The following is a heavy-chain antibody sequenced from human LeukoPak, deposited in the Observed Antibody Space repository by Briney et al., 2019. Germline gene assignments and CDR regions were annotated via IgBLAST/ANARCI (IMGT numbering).Heavy chain of an antibody. Sequence: SETLSFTCSVYVGFFSGYYWSWIRKTPGKGLEWIGEINHTGSTNYNPSLKSRVTISVDTSNNQFSLKLSSVTAADTAVYYCARDYYSSGWFDYWGHGTLVTVSS. CDR1: VGFFSGYY. V-gene: IGHV4-34*01. CDR2: INHTGST. D-gene: IGHD6-19*01. CDR3: ARDYYSSGWFDY. J-gene: IGHJ4*01.